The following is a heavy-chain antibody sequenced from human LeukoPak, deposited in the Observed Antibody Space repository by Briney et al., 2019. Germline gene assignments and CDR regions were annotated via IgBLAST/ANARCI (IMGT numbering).Heavy chain of an antibody. D-gene: IGHD3-22*01. CDR3: TKGRGGGYYFDY. J-gene: IGHJ4*02. Sequence: GGSLRLSCAASGFTFSSYAMSWVRQAPGKGLEWVSAISGSGGSTYYADSVKGRFTISRDNSKNTLYLQINSLRAEDTAVYYCTKGRGGGYYFDYWGQGTLVTVSS. V-gene: IGHV3-23*01. CDR1: GFTFSSYA. CDR2: ISGSGGST.